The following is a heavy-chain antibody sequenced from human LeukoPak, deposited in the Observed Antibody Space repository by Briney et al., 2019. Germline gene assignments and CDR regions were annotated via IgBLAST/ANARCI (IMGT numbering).Heavy chain of an antibody. J-gene: IGHJ6*03. Sequence: PSETLSLTCSVSGGYISSYYWSWIRQPPGKGLEWIGYIYYSGSTNYNSSLKSRVTISVDTSKNQFSLKLSSVTAADTAVYFCARGRVSSSTWYSTYYYYFYMDVWGKGTTVTVSS. CDR1: GGYISSYY. CDR3: ARGRVSSSTWYSTYYYYFYMDV. D-gene: IGHD1-1*01. CDR2: IYYSGST. V-gene: IGHV4-59*01.